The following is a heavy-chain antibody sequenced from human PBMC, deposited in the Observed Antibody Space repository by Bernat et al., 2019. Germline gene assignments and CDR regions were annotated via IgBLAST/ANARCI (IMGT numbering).Heavy chain of an antibody. J-gene: IGHJ6*02. CDR1: GGSISSYY. CDR3: ARGGENYDFWSGRTSYYYDYYGMDV. D-gene: IGHD3-3*01. V-gene: IGHV4-59*01. Sequence: QVQLQESGPGLVKPSETLSLTCTVSGGSISSYYWSWIRQPPGKGLEWIGYIYYSGSTNYNPSLKSRVTISVDTSKNQFSLKLSSVTAADTAVYYCARGGENYDFWSGRTSYYYDYYGMDVWGQGTTVTVSS. CDR2: IYYSGST.